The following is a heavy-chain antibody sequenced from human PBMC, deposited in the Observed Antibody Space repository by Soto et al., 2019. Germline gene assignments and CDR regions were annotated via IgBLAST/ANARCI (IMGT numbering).Heavy chain of an antibody. V-gene: IGHV3-66*01. CDR3: ARDIFGGAYDFLH. Sequence: EVQLVESGGGLVQPGGSLRLSCAASGFRVSSLYMTWVRQAPGKGLQWVAVISSGGSPYYAYSVKGRFTISRDNSKNTLDLDMNSLRAEDTAVYYCARDIFGGAYDFLHGGQGTLVTVSS. CDR2: ISSGGSP. J-gene: IGHJ4*02. D-gene: IGHD3-3*01. CDR1: GFRVSSLY.